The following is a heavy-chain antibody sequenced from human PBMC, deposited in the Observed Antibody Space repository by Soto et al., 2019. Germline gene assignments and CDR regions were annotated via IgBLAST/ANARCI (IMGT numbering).Heavy chain of an antibody. CDR2: INPNSGGT. CDR1: GYTFSDYY. J-gene: IGHJ4*02. CDR3: AREPATAKPEGVDF. Sequence: QVQLVQSGAEVRKPGASVKVSCKASGYTFSDYYIHWVRQAPGQGLGWMGWINPNSGGTKYAPKFQGGVTMTTDTSITTAYMELSRLRSGDTAVYYCAREPATAKPEGVDFWGQGTLVTVSS. D-gene: IGHD1-1*01. V-gene: IGHV1-2*02.